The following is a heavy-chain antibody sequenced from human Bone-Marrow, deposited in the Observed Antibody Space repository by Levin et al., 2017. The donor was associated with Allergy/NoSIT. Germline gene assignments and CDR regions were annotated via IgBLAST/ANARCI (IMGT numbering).Heavy chain of an antibody. CDR2: IWYDGSNK. CDR3: ARGIYGGNPGGYYYYGMDV. J-gene: IGHJ6*02. Sequence: GGSLRLSCAASGFTFSSYGMHWVRQAPGKGLEWVAVIWYDGSNKYYADSVKGRFTISRDNSKNTLYLQMNSLRAEDTAVYYCARGIYGGNPGGYYYYGMDVWGQGTTVTVSS. V-gene: IGHV3-33*01. CDR1: GFTFSSYG. D-gene: IGHD4-23*01.